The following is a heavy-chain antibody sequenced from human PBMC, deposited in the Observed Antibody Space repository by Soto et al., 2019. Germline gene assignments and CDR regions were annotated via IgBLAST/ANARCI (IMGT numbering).Heavy chain of an antibody. Sequence: GGSLRLSCAGSGFSFNSYEMNWVRQAPGKGLEWVSYISSSGSDTYYADSVKARFTISRDNAQNSLYLQMTRLRAEDTAIYYCASLSGSYGFDPWGQGTLVTVSS. CDR2: ISSSGSDT. D-gene: IGHD1-26*01. J-gene: IGHJ5*02. V-gene: IGHV3-48*03. CDR1: GFSFNSYE. CDR3: ASLSGSYGFDP.